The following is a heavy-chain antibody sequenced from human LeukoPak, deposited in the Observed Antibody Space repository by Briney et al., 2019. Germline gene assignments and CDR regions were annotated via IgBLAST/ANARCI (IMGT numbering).Heavy chain of an antibody. J-gene: IGHJ4*02. CDR2: IRYDGTNK. V-gene: IGHV3-30*02. CDR3: AKDQAGYSSSWAFDY. Sequence: GPSLTPSCAPSGFTFISYGMHWVRHAPGNGLEWVAFIRYDGTNKYYADSVKDPFTISRDNSKNTVYLQMNSLRAEDTAVYYCAKDQAGYSSSWAFDYWGQGTLVTVSS. CDR1: GFTFISYG. D-gene: IGHD6-13*01.